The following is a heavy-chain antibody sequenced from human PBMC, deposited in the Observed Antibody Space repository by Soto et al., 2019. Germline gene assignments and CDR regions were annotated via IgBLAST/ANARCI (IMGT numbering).Heavy chain of an antibody. D-gene: IGHD3-10*01. CDR1: GDSLSSSDW. V-gene: IGHV4-4*02. CDR2: IYHSGST. J-gene: IGHJ6*02. Sequence: SETPSLTCAVSGDSLSSSDWWSWVRHPPWKGLEWIGEIYHSGSTNYNPSLKSRVTISVDKSKNQFSLRLTSATAADTAIYYCAGTEYSYYYYAMNLWGQGATVTGS. CDR3: AGTEYSYYYYAMNL.